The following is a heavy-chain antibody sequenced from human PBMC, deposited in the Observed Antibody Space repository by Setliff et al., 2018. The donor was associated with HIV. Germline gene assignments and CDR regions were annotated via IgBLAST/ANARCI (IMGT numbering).Heavy chain of an antibody. V-gene: IGHV4-4*09. CDR2: RSTTGST. Sequence: PSETLSLTCTVLGDSISIYFWSWNRQSAGKGLEWIGFRSTTGSTNYNPSLRSRVTISVDTSKNQFSLRLTSVTSADTAVEYCARQPPPGDYADYWGQGTLVTVSS. CDR1: GDSISIYF. CDR3: ARQPPPGDYADY. J-gene: IGHJ4*02. D-gene: IGHD4-17*01.